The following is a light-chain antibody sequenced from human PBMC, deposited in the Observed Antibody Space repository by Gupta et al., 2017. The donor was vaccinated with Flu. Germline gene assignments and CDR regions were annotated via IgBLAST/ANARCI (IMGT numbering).Light chain of an antibody. V-gene: IGKV4-1*01. Sequence: DIVMTQSPDSLAVSLGERATINCKSSQSVLYSSNNKNYLAWYQQKPGQPPKLLIYWASTRESGVPDRFSGSGSGTDFTLTISILQAEDVEVYYCQQYYSTPLLTFGGGTKVEIK. CDR3: QQYYSTPLLT. CDR1: QSVLYSSNNKNY. J-gene: IGKJ4*01. CDR2: WAS.